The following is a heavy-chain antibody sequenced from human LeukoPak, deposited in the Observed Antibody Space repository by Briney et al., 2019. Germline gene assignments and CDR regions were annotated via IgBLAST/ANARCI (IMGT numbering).Heavy chain of an antibody. J-gene: IGHJ4*02. V-gene: IGHV3-23*01. Sequence: PGGSLRLSCAASGFTFSSYAMSWVRQAPGKGLEWVSAISGSGGSTYYADSVKGRFTISRDNSKSTLYLQMNSLRAEDTAVYYCAKDIVATIPGYYFDYWGQGTLVTVSS. CDR1: GFTFSSYA. CDR2: ISGSGGST. CDR3: AKDIVATIPGYYFDY. D-gene: IGHD5-12*01.